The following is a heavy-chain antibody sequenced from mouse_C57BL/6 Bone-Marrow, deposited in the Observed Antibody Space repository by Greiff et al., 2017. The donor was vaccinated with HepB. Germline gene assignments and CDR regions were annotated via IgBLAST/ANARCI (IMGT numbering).Heavy chain of an antibody. Sequence: VQLQQPGAELVRPGSSVKLSCKASGYTFTSYWMHWVKQRPIQGLEWIGNIDPSDSETHYNQKFKDKATLTVDKSSSTAYMQLSSLTSEDSAVYYGARAFYGSSYDYFDYWGQGTTLTVSS. V-gene: IGHV1-52*01. D-gene: IGHD1-1*01. CDR1: GYTFTSYW. J-gene: IGHJ2*01. CDR3: ARAFYGSSYDYFDY. CDR2: IDPSDSET.